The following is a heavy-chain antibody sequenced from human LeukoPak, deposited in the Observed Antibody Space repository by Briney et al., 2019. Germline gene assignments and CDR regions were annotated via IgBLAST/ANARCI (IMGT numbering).Heavy chain of an antibody. D-gene: IGHD3-9*01. J-gene: IGHJ4*02. Sequence: ASVKVSCKASGYTFTGYYMHWVRQAPGQGLEWMGRINPNSGGTNYAQKFQGRVTMTRDTSISTAYMELSRLRSDDTAVYYCARAARGGGIQYFDWLFGYWGQGTLVTVSS. CDR1: GYTFTGYY. CDR3: ARAARGGGIQYFDWLFGY. V-gene: IGHV1-2*06. CDR2: INPNSGGT.